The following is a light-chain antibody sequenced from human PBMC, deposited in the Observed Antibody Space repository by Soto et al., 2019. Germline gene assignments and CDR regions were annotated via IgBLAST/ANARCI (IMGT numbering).Light chain of an antibody. CDR1: SSDVGGYNY. J-gene: IGLJ1*01. CDR2: DVS. V-gene: IGLV2-14*03. Sequence: QSALTQPASVSGSPGQSITISCTGTSSDVGGYNYVSWYQHHPGKAPKLMIFDVSNRPSGVSNRFSGSKSGNTASLTISGLQPEDEADYSCSSYTPSNTPQIVFGTGTTVTVL. CDR3: SSYTPSNTPQIV.